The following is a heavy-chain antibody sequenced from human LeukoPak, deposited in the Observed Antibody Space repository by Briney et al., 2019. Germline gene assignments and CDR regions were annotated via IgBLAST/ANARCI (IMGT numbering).Heavy chain of an antibody. D-gene: IGHD2-2*01. CDR1: GGSISSYY. CDR2: IYTSGST. CDR3: ARDLKELGYCSSTSCLSNWFDP. Sequence: SETLSLTCTVSGGSISSYYWSWIRQPAGKGLEWIGRIYTSGSTNYNPSLRSRVTMSVDTSKNQFSLKLSSVTAADTAVYYCARDLKELGYCSSTSCLSNWFDPWGQGTLVTVSS. J-gene: IGHJ5*02. V-gene: IGHV4-4*07.